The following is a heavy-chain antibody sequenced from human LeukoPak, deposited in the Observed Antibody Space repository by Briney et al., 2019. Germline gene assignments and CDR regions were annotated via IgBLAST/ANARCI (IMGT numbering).Heavy chain of an antibody. V-gene: IGHV1-2*02. Sequence: GASVKVSCKTSGYTFTGSYLHWVRQVPGQGHDWMGWTNPSTGGTKSAQQFEGRVTMTRDTSNTTGYLELRSLRLDDTATYYCARGGAFCSITTCHEFDHWGQGTLVIVSS. CDR1: GYTFTGSY. D-gene: IGHD2-2*01. CDR3: ARGGAFCSITTCHEFDH. CDR2: TNPSTGGT. J-gene: IGHJ4*02.